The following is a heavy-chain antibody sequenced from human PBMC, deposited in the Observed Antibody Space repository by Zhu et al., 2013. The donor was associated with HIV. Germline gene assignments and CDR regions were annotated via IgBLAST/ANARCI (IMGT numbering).Heavy chain of an antibody. CDR1: GGTFSSYT. CDR3: ARGRRGSSSWYVS. CDR2: IIPILGIA. D-gene: IGHD6-13*01. V-gene: IGHV1-69*02. J-gene: IGHJ5*02. Sequence: QVQLVQSGAEVKKPGSSVKVSCKASGGTFSSYTISWVRQAPGQGLEWMGRIIPILGIANYAQKFQGRVTITADKSTSTAYMELSSLRSEDTAVYYCARGRRGSSSWYVSWGQGTLVTVSS.